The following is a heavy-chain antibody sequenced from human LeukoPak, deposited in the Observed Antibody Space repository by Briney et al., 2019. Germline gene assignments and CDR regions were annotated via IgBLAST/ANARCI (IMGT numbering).Heavy chain of an antibody. CDR3: ARDYGDYVPDYGMDV. V-gene: IGHV4-61*02. CDR2: IYTSGST. Sequence: SQTLSLTCTVSGGSISSGSYYWSWIRQPAGKGLEWIGRIYTSGSTNYNPSLKSRVTISVDTSKNQFSLKLSSVTAADTAVYYCARDYGDYVPDYGMDVWGQGTTVTVSS. CDR1: GGSISSGSYY. D-gene: IGHD4-17*01. J-gene: IGHJ6*02.